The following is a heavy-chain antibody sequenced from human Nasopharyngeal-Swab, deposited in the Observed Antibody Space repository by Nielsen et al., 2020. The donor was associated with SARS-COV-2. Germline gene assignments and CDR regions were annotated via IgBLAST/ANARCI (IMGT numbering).Heavy chain of an antibody. V-gene: IGHV1-46*01. CDR3: ARIAIGMIVVASYYGMDV. CDR1: GYTFTSYY. CDR2: INPSGGST. Sequence: ASVKVSCKASGYTFTSYYMHWVRQAPGQGLEWMGIINPSGGSTSYAQKFQGRVTITADESTSTAYMELSSLRSEDTAVYYCARIAIGMIVVASYYGMDVWGQGTTVTVSS. D-gene: IGHD3-22*01. J-gene: IGHJ6*02.